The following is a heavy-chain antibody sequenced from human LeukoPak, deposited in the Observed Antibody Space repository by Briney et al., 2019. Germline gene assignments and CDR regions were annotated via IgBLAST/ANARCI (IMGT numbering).Heavy chain of an antibody. Sequence: ASVKVSCKTSGYTFTNYGYSWVRQAPGQGLEWMGWINPNSGGTNYAQKFQGRVTMTRDTSISTAYMELSRLRSDDTAVYYCARVNEGIAAAGTDYWGQGTLVTVSS. D-gene: IGHD6-13*01. CDR2: INPNSGGT. J-gene: IGHJ4*02. CDR3: ARVNEGIAAAGTDY. V-gene: IGHV1-2*02. CDR1: GYTFTNYG.